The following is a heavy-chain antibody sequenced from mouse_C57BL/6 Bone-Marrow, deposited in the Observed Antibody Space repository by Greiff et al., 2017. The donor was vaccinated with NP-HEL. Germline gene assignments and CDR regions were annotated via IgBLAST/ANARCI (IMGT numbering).Heavy chain of an antibody. CDR2: IYPGSSNT. V-gene: IGHV1-66*01. D-gene: IGHD1-1*02. CDR3: ARSGSHYAMDY. CDR1: GYSFTSYY. J-gene: IGHJ4*01. Sequence: VKLMESGPELVKPGASVKISCKASGYSFTSYYIHWVKQRPGQGLEWIGWIYPGSSNTKYNEKFKGKATLTADTSSSTAYMQLSSLTSEDSAVYYCARSGSHYAMDYWGQGTSVTVSS.